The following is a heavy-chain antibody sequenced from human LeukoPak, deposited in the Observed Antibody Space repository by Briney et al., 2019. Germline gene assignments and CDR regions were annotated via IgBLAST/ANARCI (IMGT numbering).Heavy chain of an antibody. J-gene: IGHJ4*02. V-gene: IGHV3-7*01. CDR3: TRDRSRAEDD. CDR2: INQGGSDK. Sequence: GGSLRLSCAASGFTFSGHWMSWVRQAPGKGLEWVANINQGGSDKYYEDSVKGRLTISRDNANNLLYLQMNSLRGEDTAVYYCTRDRSRAEDDWGQGTLVTVSS. CDR1: GFTFSGHW. D-gene: IGHD1-14*01.